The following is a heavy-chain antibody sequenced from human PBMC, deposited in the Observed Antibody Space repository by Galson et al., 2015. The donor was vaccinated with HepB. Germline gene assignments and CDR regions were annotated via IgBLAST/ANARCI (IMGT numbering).Heavy chain of an antibody. CDR1: GYTFTDYA. V-gene: IGHV1-3*01. D-gene: IGHD1-26*01. Sequence: SVKVSCKASGYTFTDYAMHWVRQAPGQRLEWMGWINAGNGNTKYSQKFQGRVTITRDTSASTAYMELSSLRSEDTAVYYCARDRAIANVRVFSAEYFQHWGQGTLVTVSS. CDR3: ARDRAIANVRVFSAEYFQH. CDR2: INAGNGNT. J-gene: IGHJ1*01.